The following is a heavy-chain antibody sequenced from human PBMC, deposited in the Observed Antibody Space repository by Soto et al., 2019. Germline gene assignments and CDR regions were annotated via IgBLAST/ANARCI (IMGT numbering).Heavy chain of an antibody. CDR2: ISTHNGNT. J-gene: IGHJ5*02. D-gene: IGHD2-2*01. V-gene: IGHV1-18*01. CDR3: ARDLGCSDTGCYAAWFDP. Sequence: QVQLVQSGAEVKKPGASVKVSCKASGYTFTNYGITWVRQAPGQGLARMGWISTHNGNTKYAQNLQSRVTMTTDTSTTTAYMDLWSLRFADTAVYYCARDLGCSDTGCYAAWFDPWGQGTLVTVSS. CDR1: GYTFTNYG.